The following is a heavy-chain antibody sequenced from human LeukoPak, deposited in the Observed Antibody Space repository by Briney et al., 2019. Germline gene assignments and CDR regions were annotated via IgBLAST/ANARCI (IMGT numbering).Heavy chain of an antibody. CDR2: IIPIFGTA. Sequence: ASVKVSCKASGGTFSSYAISWVRQAPGQGLEWMGGIIPIFGTANYAQKFQGRVTITTDESTSTAYMELSSLRSGDTAVYYCARGPGGYCSSTSCYTFRFDPWGQGTLVTVSS. CDR1: GGTFSSYA. CDR3: ARGPGGYCSSTSCYTFRFDP. V-gene: IGHV1-69*05. J-gene: IGHJ5*02. D-gene: IGHD2-2*02.